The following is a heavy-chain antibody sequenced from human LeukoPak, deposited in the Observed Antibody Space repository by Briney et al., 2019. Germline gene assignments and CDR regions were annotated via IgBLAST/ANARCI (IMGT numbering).Heavy chain of an antibody. J-gene: IGHJ4*02. D-gene: IGHD1-26*01. CDR1: GFTFSSYA. Sequence: GGSLRLSCAASGFTFSSYAMHWVRQAPGKGLEWVAVISYDGSNKYYADSVKGRFTISRDNSKNTLYLQMNSLRAEDMAVYYCARGSLVGAPFLVDYWGQGTLVTVSS. CDR3: ARGSLVGAPFLVDY. CDR2: ISYDGSNK. V-gene: IGHV3-30-3*01.